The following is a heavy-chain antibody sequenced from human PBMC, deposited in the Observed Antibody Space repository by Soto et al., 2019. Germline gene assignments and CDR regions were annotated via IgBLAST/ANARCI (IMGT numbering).Heavy chain of an antibody. CDR2: IYYSGST. CDR3: ARSPMIVVVGGNNWFDP. D-gene: IGHD3-22*01. Sequence: SETLSLTCTVSGGSISSGGYYWSWIRQHPGKGLEWIGYIYYSGSTYYNPSLKSRVTISVDTSKNQFSLKLSSVTAADTAVYYCARSPMIVVVGGNNWFDPWGQGTLVTVSS. J-gene: IGHJ5*02. CDR1: GGSISSGGYY. V-gene: IGHV4-31*03.